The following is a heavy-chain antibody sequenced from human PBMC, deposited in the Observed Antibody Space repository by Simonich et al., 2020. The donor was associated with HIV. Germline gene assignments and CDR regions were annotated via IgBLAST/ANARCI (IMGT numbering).Heavy chain of an antibody. D-gene: IGHD2-2*01. CDR3: ARGYCSRTSCMGGDTFDI. J-gene: IGHJ3*02. V-gene: IGHV4-34*01. Sequence: QVRLQQWGAGLLKPSETLSLTCAVYGGSFSGYYWSWIRQSPGKGLEWIGEINHFGSTNSNPSLMGLDTISGDPAKNQFSLKRSSVTAADTAVFYCARGYCSRTSCMGGDTFDIWGQGTVVTVS. CDR1: GGSFSGYY. CDR2: INHFGST.